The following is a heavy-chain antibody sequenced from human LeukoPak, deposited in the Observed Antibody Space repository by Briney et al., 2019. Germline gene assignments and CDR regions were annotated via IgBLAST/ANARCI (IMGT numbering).Heavy chain of an antibody. V-gene: IGHV4-38-2*01. CDR3: ARRGVTIDY. J-gene: IGHJ4*02. CDR2: IYHSGST. Sequence: SETLSPTCAVSGYSISSGYYWGWIRQPPGKGLEWIGSIYHSGSTYYNPSLKSRVTISVDTSKNQFSLKLSSVTAADTAVYYCARRGVTIDYWGQGTLVTVSS. CDR1: GYSISSGYY. D-gene: IGHD2-21*02.